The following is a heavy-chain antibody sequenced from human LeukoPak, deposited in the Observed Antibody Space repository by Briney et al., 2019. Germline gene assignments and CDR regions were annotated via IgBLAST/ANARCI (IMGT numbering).Heavy chain of an antibody. D-gene: IGHD3-10*01. CDR3: AREVVYASGSTHIDC. CDR1: GGSISVYY. J-gene: IGHJ4*02. V-gene: IGHV4-59*01. CDR2: IHYSGSS. Sequence: SETLSLTCTVSGGSISVYYWSWIRQTPGKGLEWIGYIHYSGSSNYSPSLMSRIIISVDTSNNQFSLKMNSVTAADTAVYYCAREVVYASGSTHIDCWGQGTLVIVSS.